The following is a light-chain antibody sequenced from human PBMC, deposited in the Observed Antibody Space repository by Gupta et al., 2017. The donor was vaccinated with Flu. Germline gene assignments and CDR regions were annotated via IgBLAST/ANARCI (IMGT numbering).Light chain of an antibody. Sequence: EIVLTQSPDTLSLSPGERATLSCRATQSVTSNYLAWYKQKPGQAPRLLSSGSSTRAPGIPDRFSGSGSGTDFTLTISRLEPEDFAVYYCQQYGSSPYSFGQGTKLEI. CDR3: QQYGSSPYS. CDR2: GSS. CDR1: QSVTSNY. V-gene: IGKV3-20*01. J-gene: IGKJ2*03.